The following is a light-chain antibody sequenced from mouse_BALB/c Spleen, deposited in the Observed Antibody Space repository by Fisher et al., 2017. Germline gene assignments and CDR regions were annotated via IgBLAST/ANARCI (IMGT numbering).Light chain of an antibody. CDR2: DTS. Sequence: IVLTQTPAIMSASPGEKVTMTCSASSSVSYMHWYQQKSGTSPKRWIYDTSKLASGVPARFSGSGSGTSYSLTISSMEAEDAATYYCQQWSSNPRTFGAGTKLELK. J-gene: IGKJ5*01. V-gene: IGKV4-59*01. CDR1: SSVSY. CDR3: QQWSSNPRT.